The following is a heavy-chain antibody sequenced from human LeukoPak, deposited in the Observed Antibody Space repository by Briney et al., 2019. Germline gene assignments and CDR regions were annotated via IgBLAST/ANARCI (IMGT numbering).Heavy chain of an antibody. CDR3: AKDRYDSYGYWD. Sequence: GGSLRLSCAASGFSFKNYAMSWVRQAPARGPEWVSSLRGDGETLYADSVKGRFTISRDNSKDTLYLQMNSLRAEDTAVYYCAKDRYDSYGYWDWGQGTLVTVSS. D-gene: IGHD5-18*01. J-gene: IGHJ4*02. V-gene: IGHV3-23*01. CDR1: GFSFKNYA. CDR2: LRGDGET.